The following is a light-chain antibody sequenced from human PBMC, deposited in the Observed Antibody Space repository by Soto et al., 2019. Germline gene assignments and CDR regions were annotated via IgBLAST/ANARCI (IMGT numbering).Light chain of an antibody. J-gene: IGKJ4*02. V-gene: IGKV3-20*01. CDR2: GAS. CDR3: QQYGSSRKLT. CDR1: QSVSSSY. Sequence: EIFLTQSPGTLALSPGEIATLSCSSSQSVSSSYLAWYQQKPGQAPRLLIYGASSRATGIQDRFSGSGSGTHFTLNISRLEHQDFALYYCQQYGSSRKLTFGGGTQVDI.